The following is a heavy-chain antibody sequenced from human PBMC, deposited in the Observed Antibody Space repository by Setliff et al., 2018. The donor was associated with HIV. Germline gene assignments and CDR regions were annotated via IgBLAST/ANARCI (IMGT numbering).Heavy chain of an antibody. CDR3: ARGRINYGDYYY. CDR2: IKQDGREK. V-gene: IGHV3-7*03. J-gene: IGHJ4*02. CDR1: GFTFSSYW. D-gene: IGHD4-17*01. Sequence: GGSLRLSCAASGFTFSSYWMNWVRQAPGKGLEWVANIKQDGREKYYVDSVKGRFTISRDTAKNTVYLQMNSLTSEDTAFYYCARGRINYGDYYYWGQGTLVTVSS.